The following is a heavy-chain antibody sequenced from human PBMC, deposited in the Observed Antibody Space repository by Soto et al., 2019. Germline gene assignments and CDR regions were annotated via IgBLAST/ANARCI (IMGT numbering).Heavy chain of an antibody. D-gene: IGHD4-4*01. CDR2: ISAYNGNT. CDR1: GYTFTSYG. CDR3: ARDHPGATVQNYYYYYMDV. Sequence: QVQLVQSGAEVKKPGASVKVSCKASGYTFTSYGISWVRQAPGQGLEWMGWISAYNGNTNYAQKLQGRATMTTDTPTSTAYMELRGLRSDDTAVYYCARDHPGATVQNYYYYYMDVWGKGTPVTVSS. V-gene: IGHV1-18*01. J-gene: IGHJ6*03.